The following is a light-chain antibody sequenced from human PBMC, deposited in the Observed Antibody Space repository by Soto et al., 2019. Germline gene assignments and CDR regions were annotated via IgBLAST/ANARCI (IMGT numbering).Light chain of an antibody. CDR3: SSYTSSSTLVV. Sequence: QSALTQPASVSGSPGQSITISCTGTSSDVGGYNYVSWYQQHPGKAPKLMIYDVSNRPSGLSNRFSGSKSGNTASLTISVLQAEDEADYYCSSYTSSSTLVVFGGGTKLTVL. CDR2: DVS. V-gene: IGLV2-14*01. J-gene: IGLJ2*01. CDR1: SSDVGGYNY.